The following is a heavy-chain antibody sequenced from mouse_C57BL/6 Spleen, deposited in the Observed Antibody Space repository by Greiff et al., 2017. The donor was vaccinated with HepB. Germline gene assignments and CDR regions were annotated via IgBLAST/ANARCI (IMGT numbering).Heavy chain of an antibody. D-gene: IGHD1-1*01. CDR1: GFNIKDDY. Sequence: VQLQQSGAELVRPGASVKLSCTASGFNIKDDYMHWVKQRPEQGLEWIGWIDPENCDTEYDSKFQGKATITADTSSNTAYLQLSSLTSEDTAVYYCTYYYGSSSYWGQGTLVTVSA. J-gene: IGHJ3*01. CDR2: IDPENCDT. CDR3: TYYYGSSSY. V-gene: IGHV14-4*01.